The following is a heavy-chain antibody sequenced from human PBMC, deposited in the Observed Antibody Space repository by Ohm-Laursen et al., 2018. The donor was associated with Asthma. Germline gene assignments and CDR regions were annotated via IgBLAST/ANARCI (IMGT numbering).Heavy chain of an antibody. CDR1: GYTFTDHH. D-gene: IGHD3-10*01. J-gene: IGHJ4*02. V-gene: IGHV1-46*03. Sequence: ASVKVSCKASGYTFTDHHMHWVRQAPGQGLEWMGIINPSGGSTSYAQKFQGRVTMTRDTSTSTVYMELSSLRSEDTAVYYCARVLFKGSGTPEFDCWGQGTLVTVSS. CDR3: ARVLFKGSGTPEFDC. CDR2: INPSGGST.